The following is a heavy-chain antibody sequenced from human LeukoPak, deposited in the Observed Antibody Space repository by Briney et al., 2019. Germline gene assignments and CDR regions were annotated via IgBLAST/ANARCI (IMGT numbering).Heavy chain of an antibody. V-gene: IGHV1-2*02. D-gene: IGHD5-18*01. J-gene: IGHJ4*02. Sequence: GASVKVSCKASGYTFTGYYMHWVRQAPGQGLEWMGWINPNSGGTNYAQKFQGRVTMTRDTSISTAYMELSRLRSDDTAVYYCARTKATAMVRLSADYWGQGTLVTVSS. CDR2: INPNSGGT. CDR1: GYTFTGYY. CDR3: ARTKATAMVRLSADY.